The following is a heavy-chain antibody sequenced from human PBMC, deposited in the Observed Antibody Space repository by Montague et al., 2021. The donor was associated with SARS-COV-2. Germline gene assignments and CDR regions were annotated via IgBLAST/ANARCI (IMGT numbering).Heavy chain of an antibody. CDR1: GGSVSSSPYY. V-gene: IGHV4-39*01. Sequence: SETRSLTCTVSGGSVSSSPYYWGWIRQPPGRGLEWVGSISYSGRTYFXPSLKSRLTISVDSSENQFSLRLSSVTAADTAVYYCASSYYYGSGTYVYNYYMDVWGKGTTVTVSS. J-gene: IGHJ6*03. CDR3: ASSYYYGSGTYVYNYYMDV. D-gene: IGHD3-10*01. CDR2: ISYSGRT.